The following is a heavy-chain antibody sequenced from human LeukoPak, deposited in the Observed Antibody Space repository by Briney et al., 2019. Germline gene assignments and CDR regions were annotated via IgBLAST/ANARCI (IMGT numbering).Heavy chain of an antibody. Sequence: KSSETLSLTCAVYGGSFSGYYWSWIRQPPGKGLEWIGEINHSGSTNYNPSLKSRVTISVDTSKNQFSLKLSSVTAADTAVYYCATTVGVFFDYWGQGTLVTVSS. CDR3: ATTVGVFFDY. CDR2: INHSGST. CDR1: GGSFSGYY. D-gene: IGHD4-23*01. V-gene: IGHV4-34*01. J-gene: IGHJ4*02.